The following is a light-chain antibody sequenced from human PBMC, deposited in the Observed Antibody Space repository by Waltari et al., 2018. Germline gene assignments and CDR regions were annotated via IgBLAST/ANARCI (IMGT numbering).Light chain of an antibody. CDR3: QQRSNWPRT. CDR1: QSVSSY. CDR2: SAS. V-gene: IGKV3-11*01. J-gene: IGKJ1*01. Sequence: EIVLTQSPATLSLSPGERATLSCMASQSVSSYLAWYQQMPGQAPRLLIHSASNRATGIPARFSGSGSGTDFTLTISSLEPEDFAVYYCQQRSNWPRTFGQGTKVEIK.